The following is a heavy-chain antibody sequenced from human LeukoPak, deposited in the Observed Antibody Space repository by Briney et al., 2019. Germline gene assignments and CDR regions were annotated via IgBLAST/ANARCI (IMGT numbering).Heavy chain of an antibody. CDR3: SRNPTAYNWFDP. V-gene: IGHV3-48*01. CDR1: GFTFSSYS. D-gene: IGHD1-14*01. Sequence: GGSLRLSCTASGFTFSSYSMNWVRQAPGRGLEWVSYISSSSSTIYYSDSVKGRFTISRDNAKNSLYLQMNSLRAEDTAVYFCSRNPTAYNWFDPWGQGTLVTVSS. J-gene: IGHJ5*02. CDR2: ISSSSSTI.